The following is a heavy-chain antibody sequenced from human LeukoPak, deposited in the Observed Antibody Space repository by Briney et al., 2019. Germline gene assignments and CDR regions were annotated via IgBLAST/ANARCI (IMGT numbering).Heavy chain of an antibody. J-gene: IGHJ4*02. CDR1: GYTFTGYY. Sequence: ASVKVSCKASGYTFTGYYMHWVRQAPGQGLEWMGRINPNSGGTNYAQKFQGRVTMIRDTSISTAYMELSRLRSDDTAVYYCARVGGWIDKKVSWDYWGQGTLVTVSS. CDR3: ARVGGWIDKKVSWDY. V-gene: IGHV1-2*06. CDR2: INPNSGGT. D-gene: IGHD6-19*01.